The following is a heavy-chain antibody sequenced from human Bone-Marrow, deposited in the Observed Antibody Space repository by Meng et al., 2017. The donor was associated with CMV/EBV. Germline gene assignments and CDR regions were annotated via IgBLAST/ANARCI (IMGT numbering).Heavy chain of an antibody. J-gene: IGHJ6*02. CDR1: GYTFTNYV. V-gene: IGHV1-18*01. Sequence: ASVKVSCKASGYTFTNYVISWVRQAPGQGLEWMGWISAYNGNTHFAQKFQGRVTMTTDTSTSTAYMELRSLSSDDAAVYYCARDHQGRYDVLTGYYTNYYYGMDVWGQGTTVTFSS. CDR2: ISAYNGNT. CDR3: ARDHQGRYDVLTGYYTNYYYGMDV. D-gene: IGHD3-9*01.